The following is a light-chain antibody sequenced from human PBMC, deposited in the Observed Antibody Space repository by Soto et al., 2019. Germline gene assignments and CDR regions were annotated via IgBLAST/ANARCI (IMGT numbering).Light chain of an antibody. CDR1: QSVRSTY. Sequence: EIVLTQSPGTLSLSPGERATLSCRASQSVRSTYLAWYQQKPGQAPRLLIYGASSRATGIPDRFSGSGSGTDFTLTTSRLEPEDFAVYYCQQYGNSPLTFGGGTKAEIK. CDR3: QQYGNSPLT. J-gene: IGKJ4*01. CDR2: GAS. V-gene: IGKV3-20*01.